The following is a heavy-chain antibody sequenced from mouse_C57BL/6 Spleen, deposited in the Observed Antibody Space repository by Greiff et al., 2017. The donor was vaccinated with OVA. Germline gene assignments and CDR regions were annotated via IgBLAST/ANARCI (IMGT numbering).Heavy chain of an antibody. V-gene: IGHV1-15*01. D-gene: IGHD2-2*01. Sequence: QVQLQQSGAELVRPGASVTLSCKASGYTFTDYEMHWVKQTPVHGLELIGAIDPETGGTAYNQKFKGKAILTADKSSSTAYMELRSLTSEDSAVYYCTSLYYGYDDYWGQGTTLTVSS. CDR3: TSLYYGYDDY. CDR1: GYTFTDYE. J-gene: IGHJ2*01. CDR2: IDPETGGT.